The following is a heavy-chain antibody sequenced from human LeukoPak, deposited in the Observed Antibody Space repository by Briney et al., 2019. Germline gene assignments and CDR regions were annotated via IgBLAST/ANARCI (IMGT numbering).Heavy chain of an antibody. V-gene: IGHV4-61*09. CDR2: IYTSGST. CDR3: VRQFDF. Sequence: SETLSLTCSVSGGSINSVGYYWTWIRQPAGKGLEWIGNIYTSGSTNYNPSLKSRVNISLDTSKNQFSLKLSSVTAADTAMYYCVRQFDFWGQGTLVTVSS. CDR1: GGSINSVGYY. J-gene: IGHJ4*02.